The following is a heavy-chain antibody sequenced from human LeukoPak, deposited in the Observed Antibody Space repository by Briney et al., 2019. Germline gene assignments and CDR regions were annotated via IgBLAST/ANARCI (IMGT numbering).Heavy chain of an antibody. CDR2: IYYSGST. D-gene: IGHD1-1*01. J-gene: IGHJ3*02. CDR1: GGSTSSGDYY. CDR3: ARAVYGTTRAFDI. V-gene: IGHV4-30-4*01. Sequence: SETLSLTCTVSGGSTSSGDYYWSWIRQPPGKGLEWIGYIYYSGSTYYNPSLKSRVTISVDTSKNQFSLRLSSVTAADTAVYYCARAVYGTTRAFDIWGQGTMVTVSS.